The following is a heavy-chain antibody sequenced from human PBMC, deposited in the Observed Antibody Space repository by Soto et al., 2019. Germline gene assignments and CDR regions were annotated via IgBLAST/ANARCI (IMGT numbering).Heavy chain of an antibody. D-gene: IGHD4-17*01. CDR3: ASADYGGNDFYYFDY. Sequence: QVQLVQSGAEVKKPGSSVKVSCTASGGTFSSYAISWVRQAPGQGLEWMGGIIPIFGTANYAQKFQGRVTITADESTSTAYMELSSLRSEDTAVYYCASADYGGNDFYYFDYWGQGTLVTVSS. J-gene: IGHJ4*02. CDR1: GGTFSSYA. CDR2: IIPIFGTA. V-gene: IGHV1-69*01.